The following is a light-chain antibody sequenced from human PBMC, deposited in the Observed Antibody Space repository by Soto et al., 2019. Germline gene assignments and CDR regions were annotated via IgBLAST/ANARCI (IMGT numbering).Light chain of an antibody. CDR3: QQRSNWPPRYT. CDR2: DAS. CDR1: QSVSSY. Sequence: EIVLTQSPATLSLSPGERATLSCRASQSVSSYLAWYQQKPGQAPRLLIYDASNRATGTPARFSGSGSVTDFTLTISILEPEDFAVYYCQQRSNWPPRYTFGQGTK. J-gene: IGKJ2*01. V-gene: IGKV3-11*01.